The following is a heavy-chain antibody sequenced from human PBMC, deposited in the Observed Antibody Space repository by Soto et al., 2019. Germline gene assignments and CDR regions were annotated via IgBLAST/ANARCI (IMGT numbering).Heavy chain of an antibody. CDR3: AKVSSAWYAGFFDL. CDR1: GFTFSSYD. V-gene: IGHV3-23*01. Sequence: SCAASGFTFSSYDMSWVRQAPGKGLEWVSGLSDSGGSIYYADSVKGRFTISRDNSMNTLYLQMNTLRAEDTAVYYCAKVSSAWYAGFFDLWGQGTLVTVSS. J-gene: IGHJ4*02. D-gene: IGHD2-8*01. CDR2: LSDSGGSI.